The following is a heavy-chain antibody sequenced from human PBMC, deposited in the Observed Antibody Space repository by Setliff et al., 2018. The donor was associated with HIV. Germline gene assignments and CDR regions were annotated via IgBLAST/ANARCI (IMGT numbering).Heavy chain of an antibody. CDR1: GYSISIGYY. Sequence: PSETLSLTCAVSGYSISIGYYWGWIRQPPGKGLEWIGNIYHSGSTYYYGGSTDYNPSLKSRVTMSVDTSKNQFSLKLSSVTAADTAVYYCARGGYYYYFGVDVWGQGTTVTVSS. V-gene: IGHV4-38-2*01. CDR3: ARGGYYYYFGVDV. J-gene: IGHJ6*02. D-gene: IGHD3-16*01. CDR2: IYHSGST.